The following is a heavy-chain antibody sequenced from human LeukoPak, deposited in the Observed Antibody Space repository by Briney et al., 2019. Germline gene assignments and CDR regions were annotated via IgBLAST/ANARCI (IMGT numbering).Heavy chain of an antibody. CDR1: GYTFTGYY. J-gene: IGHJ4*02. CDR2: IIPIFGTA. CDR3: ADLSFSSGWYHY. D-gene: IGHD6-19*01. Sequence: SVKVSCKASGYTFTGYYMHWVRQAPGQGLEWMGGIIPIFGTANYAQKFQGRVTITADESTSTAYMELSSLRSEDTAVYYCADLSFSSGWYHYWGQGTLVTVSS. V-gene: IGHV1-69*13.